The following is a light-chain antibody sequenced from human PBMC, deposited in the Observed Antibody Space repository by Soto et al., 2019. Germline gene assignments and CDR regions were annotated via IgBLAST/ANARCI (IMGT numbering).Light chain of an antibody. CDR2: AAC. CDR1: QSVSIN. Sequence: EIMMTQSPATLSVSPGERVTLSCRASQSVSINLAWYQQKPGQAPRLLIYAACTRATGIPARFSGSGSGTEFTLTISSLQSEDFAVYYCQQYNNWPPFTFGPGTKVEIK. V-gene: IGKV3-15*01. J-gene: IGKJ3*01. CDR3: QQYNNWPPFT.